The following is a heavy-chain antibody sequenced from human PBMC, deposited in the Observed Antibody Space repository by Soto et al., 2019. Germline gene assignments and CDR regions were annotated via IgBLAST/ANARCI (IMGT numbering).Heavy chain of an antibody. CDR3: VRDLYSGSYYFDL. J-gene: IGHJ4*02. D-gene: IGHD1-26*01. Sequence: GGSLRLSCAASGFIFNSYSMNWVRQGPGKGLEWVSTISYSGTYIYYTDSVKGRFTISRDNAKNSLYLQMNSLRAEDTAVYYCVRDLYSGSYYFDLWGQGTLVTVSS. V-gene: IGHV3-21*01. CDR2: ISYSGTYI. CDR1: GFIFNSYS.